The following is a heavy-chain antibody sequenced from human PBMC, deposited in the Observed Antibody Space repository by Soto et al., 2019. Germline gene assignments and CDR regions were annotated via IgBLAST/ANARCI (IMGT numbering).Heavy chain of an antibody. J-gene: IGHJ6*02. D-gene: IGHD5-18*01. CDR1: GYTFTSYY. Sequence: ASVKVSCKASGYTFTSYYMHWVRQAPGQGLEWMGIINPSGGSTSYAQKLQGRVTMTTDTSTSAAYMELRSLRSDDTAVYYCARDSGCSGYSYGCYGMDVWGQGTTVTVSS. CDR3: ARDSGCSGYSYGCYGMDV. V-gene: IGHV1-46*01. CDR2: INPSGGST.